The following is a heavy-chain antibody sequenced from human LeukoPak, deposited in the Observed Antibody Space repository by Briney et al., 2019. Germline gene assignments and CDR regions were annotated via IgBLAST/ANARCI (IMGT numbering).Heavy chain of an antibody. V-gene: IGHV4-30-2*01. CDR1: GDSITSSSYY. CDR2: IYHSGST. Sequence: SETLSLTCSVSGDSITSSSYYWAWIRQPPGKGLEWLGYIYHSGSTYYNPSLKSRVTISVDRSKNQFSLKLSSVTAADTAVYYCARGTEADGTFMFDFWGQGTLVTVSS. D-gene: IGHD5-24*01. J-gene: IGHJ4*02. CDR3: ARGTEADGTFMFDF.